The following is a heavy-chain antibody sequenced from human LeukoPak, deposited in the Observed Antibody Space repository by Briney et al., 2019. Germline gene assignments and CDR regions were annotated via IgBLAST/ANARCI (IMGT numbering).Heavy chain of an antibody. Sequence: ASVKVSCKASGYTFTSYGISWVRQAPGEGLEWMGWLQPKSGGTNYAQNFQGRVTMTWDTSISTAYMELKRLRSDDTAVYYCARGYEGYDYWGQGTLVTVSS. CDR2: LQPKSGGT. D-gene: IGHD2-2*01. CDR1: GYTFTSYG. V-gene: IGHV1-2*02. J-gene: IGHJ4*02. CDR3: ARGYEGYDY.